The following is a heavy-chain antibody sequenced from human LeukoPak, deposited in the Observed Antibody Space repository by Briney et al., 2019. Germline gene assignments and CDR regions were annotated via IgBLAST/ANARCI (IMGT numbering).Heavy chain of an antibody. J-gene: IGHJ5*01. D-gene: IGHD4-23*01. CDR3: AGDGGSWFDS. CDR2: INPSGGST. V-gene: IGHV1-46*01. CDR1: GYTFTNYY. Sequence: ASVKVSCKASGYTFTNYYMHWVRQAPGQGLEWMGIINPSGGSTVYAQKFQGRVTMTRDTSTSTVYMELSSLRSEDTAVYYCAGDGGSWFDSWGQGTLVTVSS.